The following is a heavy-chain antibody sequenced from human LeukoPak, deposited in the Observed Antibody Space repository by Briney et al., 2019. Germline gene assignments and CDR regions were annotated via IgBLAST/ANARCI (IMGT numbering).Heavy chain of an antibody. Sequence: PSETLSLTCTVSGGSISSYYWSWIRQPPGKGLEWIGYIYYSGSTNYNPSLKSRVTISVDTSENQFSLKLSSVTAADTAVYYCAREGSGSYYGLWGQGTLVTVSS. D-gene: IGHD3-10*01. V-gene: IGHV4-59*01. CDR1: GGSISSYY. CDR2: IYYSGST. CDR3: AREGSGSYYGL. J-gene: IGHJ4*02.